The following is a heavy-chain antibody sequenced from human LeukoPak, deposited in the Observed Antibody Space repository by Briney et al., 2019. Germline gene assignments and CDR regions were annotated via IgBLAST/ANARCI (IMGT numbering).Heavy chain of an antibody. Sequence: VASVKVSCKASGYTFTSYYMHWVRQAPGQGLEWMGWISAYNGNTNYAQKLQGRVTMTTDTSTSTAYMELRGLRSDDTAIYYCAGLRYSGSYSCYMDVWGKGTTVTVSS. CDR1: GYTFTSYY. J-gene: IGHJ6*03. V-gene: IGHV1-18*04. CDR3: AGLRYSGSYSCYMDV. CDR2: ISAYNGNT. D-gene: IGHD1-26*01.